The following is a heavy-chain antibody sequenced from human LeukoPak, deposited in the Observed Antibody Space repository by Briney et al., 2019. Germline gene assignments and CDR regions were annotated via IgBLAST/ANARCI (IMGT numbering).Heavy chain of an antibody. D-gene: IGHD3-16*02. V-gene: IGHV3-30*04. J-gene: IGHJ4*02. CDR3: ARALVGPFDY. CDR1: GFTFSSYA. Sequence: PGGSLRLSCAASGFTFSSYAMHWVRQAPGKGPEWVAVISYDGSNKYYADSVKGRFTISRDNSKNTLYLQMNSLRAEDTAVYYCARALVGPFDYWGQGTLVTVSS. CDR2: ISYDGSNK.